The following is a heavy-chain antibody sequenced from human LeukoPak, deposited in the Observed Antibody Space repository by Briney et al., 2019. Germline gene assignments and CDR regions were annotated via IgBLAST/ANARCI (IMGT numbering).Heavy chain of an antibody. CDR3: ARGQNSAFVI. V-gene: IGHV6-1*01. Sequence: SQTLSLTCDISGDSVSRNGVAWHWIRQYPSRGPEWLGRTYYGSNEYSVSMRGRITIDTDASNNHFSLQLNSMTPEDTAMYYCARGQNSAFVIWSQGTMVTVSS. CDR2: TYYGSN. CDR1: GDSVSRNGVA. J-gene: IGHJ3*02. D-gene: IGHD1-7*01.